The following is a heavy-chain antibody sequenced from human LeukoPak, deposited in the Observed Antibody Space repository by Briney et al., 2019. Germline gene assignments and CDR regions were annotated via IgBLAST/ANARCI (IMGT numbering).Heavy chain of an antibody. D-gene: IGHD4-11*01. CDR1: GFTFSDYY. J-gene: IGHJ6*03. V-gene: IGHV3-11*01. CDR2: ISSGSTR. Sequence: GGSLRLSCAASGFTFSDYYMSWIRQAPGKGLEWVSYISSGSTRYYADSVKGRFTISRDNAKNSLYLQMNSLRAEDTAVYYCATYDYSNYYMDVWGKGTTVTVSS. CDR3: ATYDYSNYYMDV.